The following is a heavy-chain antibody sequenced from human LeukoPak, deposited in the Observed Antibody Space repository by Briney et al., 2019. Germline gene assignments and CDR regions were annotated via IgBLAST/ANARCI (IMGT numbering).Heavy chain of an antibody. J-gene: IGHJ6*02. D-gene: IGHD5-24*01. Sequence: GASVKLSCKPSGRTFTSYAISWVRQSPGQGLEWMGGIIPFFGIAKYEQKFQGRGTITADKSTSTAYMELSSLRSQDTAVYYCARDRATRDGYNQAFYGMDVWGQGTTVTVSS. V-gene: IGHV1-69*10. CDR3: ARDRATRDGYNQAFYGMDV. CDR2: IIPFFGIA. CDR1: GRTFTSYA.